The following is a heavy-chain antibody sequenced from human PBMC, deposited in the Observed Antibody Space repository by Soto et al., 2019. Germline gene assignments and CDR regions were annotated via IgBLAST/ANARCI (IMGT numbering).Heavy chain of an antibody. V-gene: IGHV4-59*01. Sequence: SETLSLTCTVSGGSISSYYWSWIRQPPGKGLEWIGYIYYSGSTNYNPSLKSRVTISVDTSKNQFSLKLSSVTAADTAVYYCARAYCSGGSCYAPYYYYGMDVWGQGTTVTVSS. D-gene: IGHD2-15*01. CDR2: IYYSGST. J-gene: IGHJ6*02. CDR3: ARAYCSGGSCYAPYYYYGMDV. CDR1: GGSISSYY.